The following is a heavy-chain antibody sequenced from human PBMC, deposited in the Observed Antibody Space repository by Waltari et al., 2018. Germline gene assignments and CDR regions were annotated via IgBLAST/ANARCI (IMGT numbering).Heavy chain of an antibody. V-gene: IGHV3-23*03. D-gene: IGHD6-19*01. J-gene: IGHJ4*02. CDR3: VKGGWLDD. CDR1: GFSFSTYE. CDR2: WDKLANR. Sequence: EVQLLESGGGLIEPGGSLRLSCVASGFSFSTYEMSWVRQAPGKGLEWVSVWDKLANRHYGSSVKGRFTISRDNSRNTLYLELNNLRVEDTAKYFCVKGGWLDDWGQGTLVTVSS.